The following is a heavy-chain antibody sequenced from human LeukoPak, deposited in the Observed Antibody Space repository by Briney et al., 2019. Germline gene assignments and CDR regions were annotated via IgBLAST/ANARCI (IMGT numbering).Heavy chain of an antibody. Sequence: GGSLRLSCAASGFTFSSYSMNWVRQAPGKGLECVSYISSRSTISYADSVKGRFTISRDNAKNSLYLQMNSLRVEDTAVYYCARDEYCSGGRCYYYGMDVWGQGTTVTVAS. J-gene: IGHJ6*02. CDR1: GFTFSSYS. V-gene: IGHV3-48*01. D-gene: IGHD2-15*01. CDR3: ARDEYCSGGRCYYYGMDV. CDR2: ISSRSTI.